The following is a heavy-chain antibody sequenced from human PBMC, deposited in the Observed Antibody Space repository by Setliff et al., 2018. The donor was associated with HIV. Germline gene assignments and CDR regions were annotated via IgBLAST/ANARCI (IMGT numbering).Heavy chain of an antibody. V-gene: IGHV1-2*06. Sequence: ASVKVSCKASGYIFTDYYMHWVRQAPGQGLEWMGRIAPNSGGTKYAQKFEGRVTMTSDTSINTVYMEVSSLRSDDTAVYYCSRDVGVPGRGNALDYWGQGTQVTVSS. CDR1: GYIFTDYY. CDR2: IAPNSGGT. D-gene: IGHD1-26*01. J-gene: IGHJ4*02. CDR3: SRDVGVPGRGNALDY.